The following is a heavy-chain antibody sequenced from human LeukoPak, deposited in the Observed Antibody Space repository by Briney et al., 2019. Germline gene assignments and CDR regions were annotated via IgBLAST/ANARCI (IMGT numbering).Heavy chain of an antibody. Sequence: SVKVSCKASGGTFSSYAISGVRQAPGQGLEWMGGIIPIFGTANYAQKFQGRVTITTDESTSTAYMELSSLRSEDTAVYYCARGSQEMATIRGGFDYWGQGTLVTVSS. D-gene: IGHD5-24*01. CDR3: ARGSQEMATIRGGFDY. J-gene: IGHJ4*02. CDR2: IIPIFGTA. CDR1: GGTFSSYA. V-gene: IGHV1-69*05.